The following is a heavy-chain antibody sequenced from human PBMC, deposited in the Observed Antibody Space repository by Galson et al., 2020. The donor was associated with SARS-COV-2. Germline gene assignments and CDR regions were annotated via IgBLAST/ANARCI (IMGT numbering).Heavy chain of an antibody. CDR2: IVVGTGNT. CDR1: GFTFTSSA. V-gene: IGHV1-58*01. CDR3: AALWAGMTTGGGY. D-gene: IGHD4-17*01. Sequence: KISCKASGFTFTSSAVQWVRQARGQRLEWIGWIVVGTGNTNYARNFQERVTITRDMSTNTAYMELSSLRSEDTAVYYCAALWAGMTTGGGYWGQGTLVTVSS. J-gene: IGHJ4*02.